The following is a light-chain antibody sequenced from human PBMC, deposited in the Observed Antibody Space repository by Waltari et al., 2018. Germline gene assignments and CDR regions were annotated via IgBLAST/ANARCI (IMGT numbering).Light chain of an antibody. CDR1: QSVTSTY. CDR2: GAS. J-gene: IGKJ5*01. Sequence: EIVLTQSPGTLSLSPGERATLPCRASQSVTSTYLAWYQQKPGRPPRLLIYGASSRATGVPDRFSGGGSATDFTLTITRLEPEDFAVYYCQQYSQSPITFGQGTRLDNK. CDR3: QQYSQSPIT. V-gene: IGKV3-20*01.